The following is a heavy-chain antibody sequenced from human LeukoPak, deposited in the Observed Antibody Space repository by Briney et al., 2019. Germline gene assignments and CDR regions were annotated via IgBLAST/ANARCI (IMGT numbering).Heavy chain of an antibody. D-gene: IGHD3-10*01. Sequence: ASVKVSCKASGYTFTSYDINWVRQATGQGLEWMGWMNPNSGNTGYAQKFQGRVTITTDESTSTAYMELSSLRSEDTAVYYCARGVRAAWGDYMDVWGKGTTVTVSS. CDR3: ARGVRAAWGDYMDV. J-gene: IGHJ6*03. CDR1: GYTFTSYD. V-gene: IGHV1-8*01. CDR2: MNPNSGNT.